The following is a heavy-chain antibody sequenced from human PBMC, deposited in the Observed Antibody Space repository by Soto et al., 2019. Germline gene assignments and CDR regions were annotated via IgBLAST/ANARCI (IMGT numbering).Heavy chain of an antibody. D-gene: IGHD2-15*01. CDR2: IFHSGNA. CDR3: ARAHAPTLPFEY. J-gene: IGHJ4*01. V-gene: IGHV4-59*01. CDR1: GGSIRNVY. Sequence: SETLSLTCTVSGGSIRNVYWSWIRQAPGKGLEWIGFIFHSGNAKYNPSLKSRVTISVDTSKNQFSLSLDSVTAADTAVYFCARAHAPTLPFEYWGQGTLVTVSS.